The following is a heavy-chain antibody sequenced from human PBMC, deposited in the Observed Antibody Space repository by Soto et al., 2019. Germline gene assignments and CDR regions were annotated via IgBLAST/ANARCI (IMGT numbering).Heavy chain of an antibody. V-gene: IGHV3-23*01. CDR3: ANDWCPNWNDEDFHH. CDR2: ISGSGGST. Sequence: GGSLRLSCAASGFTFRNFAMSWLRQAPGEGLEWVSDISGSGGSTYYADSVKGRFTISRDNCKNMLYLQMNSLRAADTAMYYWANDWCPNWNDEDFHHWGQGTLVTVSS. J-gene: IGHJ1*01. D-gene: IGHD1-20*01. CDR1: GFTFRNFA.